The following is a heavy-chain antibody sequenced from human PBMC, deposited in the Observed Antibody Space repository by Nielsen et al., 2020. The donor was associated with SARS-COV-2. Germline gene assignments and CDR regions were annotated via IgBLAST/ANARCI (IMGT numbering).Heavy chain of an antibody. CDR2: IKQDGSEK. CDR1: GFTFSSYW. CDR3: ARDPSYYDILTGYYYYYYGMDV. Sequence: GESLKISCAASGFTFSSYWMSWVRQAPGKGLEWVANIKQDGSEKYYVDSVKGRFTISRDNAKNSLYLQMNSLRAEDTAVYYCARDPSYYDILTGYYYYYYGMDVWGQGTTVTVSS. V-gene: IGHV3-7*03. J-gene: IGHJ6*02. D-gene: IGHD3-9*01.